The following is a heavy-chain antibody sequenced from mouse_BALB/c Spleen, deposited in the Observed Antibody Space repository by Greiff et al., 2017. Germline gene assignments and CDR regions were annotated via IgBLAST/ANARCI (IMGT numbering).Heavy chain of an antibody. J-gene: IGHJ2*01. CDR2: ISDGGSYT. D-gene: IGHD2-3*01. CDR3: ARDDGGVDY. Sequence: EVKVVESGGGLVKPGGSLKLSCAASGFTFSDYYMYWVRQTPEKRLEWVATISDGGSYTYYPDSVKGRFTISRDNAKNNLYLQMSSLKSEDTAMYYYARDDGGVDYWGQGTTLTVSS. CDR1: GFTFSDYY. V-gene: IGHV5-4*02.